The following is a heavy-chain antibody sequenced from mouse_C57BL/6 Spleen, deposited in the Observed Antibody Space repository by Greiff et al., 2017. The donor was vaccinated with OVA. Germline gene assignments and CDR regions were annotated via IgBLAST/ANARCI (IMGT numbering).Heavy chain of an antibody. CDR2: ISYDGSN. CDR1: GYSITSGYY. V-gene: IGHV3-6*01. D-gene: IGHD2-5*01. CDR3: ASSIVTTGYFDV. J-gene: IGHJ1*03. Sequence: DVKLQESGPGLVKPSQSLSLTCSVTGYSITSGYYWNWIRQFPGNKLEWMGYISYDGSNNYNPSLKNRISITRDTSKNQFFLKLNSVTTEDTATYYCASSIVTTGYFDVWGTGTTVTVSS.